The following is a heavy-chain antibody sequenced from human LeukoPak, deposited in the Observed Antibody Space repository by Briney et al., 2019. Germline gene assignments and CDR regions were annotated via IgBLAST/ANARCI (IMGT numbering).Heavy chain of an antibody. J-gene: IGHJ4*02. D-gene: IGHD3-9*01. CDR2: IRYDGSNK. Sequence: PGGSLRLSCAASGFTFSSYGMHWVRQAPGKGLEWVAFIRYDGSNKYYADSVKGRFTISRDNSKNTLYLQMNSLRAEDTAVYYCAKGVPYDYDILTGYPDLDYWGQGTLVTV. CDR3: AKGVPYDYDILTGYPDLDY. V-gene: IGHV3-30*02. CDR1: GFTFSSYG.